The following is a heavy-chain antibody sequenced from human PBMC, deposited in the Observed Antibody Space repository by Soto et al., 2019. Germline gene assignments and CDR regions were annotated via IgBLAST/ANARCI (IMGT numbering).Heavy chain of an antibody. J-gene: IGHJ4*02. Sequence: GASVKVSCKASGYTFASYGISWVRQAPGQGLEWMGGFNAEDGETIYAQKFQGRVTMTEDTSTDTAYMELSSLRSENTAVYYCATDSRGYSYGLNFDYWGQGTLVTVSS. D-gene: IGHD5-18*01. CDR2: FNAEDGET. CDR1: GYTFASYG. V-gene: IGHV1-24*01. CDR3: ATDSRGYSYGLNFDY.